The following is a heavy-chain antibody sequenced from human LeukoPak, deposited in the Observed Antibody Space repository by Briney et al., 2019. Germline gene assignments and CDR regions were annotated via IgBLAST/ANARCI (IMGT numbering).Heavy chain of an antibody. Sequence: SETLSLTCTVSGGSISTYYWSWIRQPPGKGLEWIGYIFYSGRTNYNPSLKSRVTISVDTSKNQFSLRLSSVTAADTAVYYCARPSVGEGDLSFHDAFNIWGQGTIVTVSS. CDR3: ARPSVGEGDLSFHDAFNI. D-gene: IGHD3-16*02. J-gene: IGHJ3*02. V-gene: IGHV4-59*12. CDR2: IFYSGRT. CDR1: GGSISTYY.